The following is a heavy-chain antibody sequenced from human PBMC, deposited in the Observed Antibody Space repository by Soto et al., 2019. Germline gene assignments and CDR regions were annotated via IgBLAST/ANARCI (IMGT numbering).Heavy chain of an antibody. CDR3: ARDPPGFHSAFDF. CDR1: GDSVSSNGAA. CDR2: TYYRSRWYS. D-gene: IGHD4-4*01. J-gene: IGHJ4*02. V-gene: IGHV6-1*01. Sequence: SQTLSLTCVISGDSVSSNGAAWNWIRQSPSRGLEWLGRTYYRSRWYSDYAPSVKSRITVNPDTSQNQSSLQLNSVTPEDTAIDYCARDPPGFHSAFDFWGQGTLVTVSS.